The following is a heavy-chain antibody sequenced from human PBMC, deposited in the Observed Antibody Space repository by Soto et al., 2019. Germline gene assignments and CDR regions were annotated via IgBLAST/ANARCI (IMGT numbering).Heavy chain of an antibody. Sequence: GESLKISCKGSGYTFTSYGISWVRQAPGQGLEWMEWISAYNGDTNYAQKLQGRVTMTTDTSTSTAYMELRSLRSDDTAVYYCARNYDILTGYYPDYGMDVWGQGTTVTVSS. CDR1: GYTFTSYG. CDR3: ARNYDILTGYYPDYGMDV. J-gene: IGHJ6*02. CDR2: ISAYNGDT. V-gene: IGHV1-18*01. D-gene: IGHD3-9*01.